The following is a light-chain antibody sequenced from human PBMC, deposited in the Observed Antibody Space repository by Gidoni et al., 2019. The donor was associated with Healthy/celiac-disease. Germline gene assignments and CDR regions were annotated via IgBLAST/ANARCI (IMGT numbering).Light chain of an antibody. CDR3: QQYGSSPFT. CDR2: GAS. V-gene: IGKV3-20*01. J-gene: IGKJ3*01. Sequence: EIVLTQSAGTLSLSPGERATLSCRASQSVSSSYLAWYQQKPGQAPRLLIYGASSRATGIPDRFSASGSGTDFTLTISRLEPEDFAVYYCQQYGSSPFTFXPXTKVDIK. CDR1: QSVSSSY.